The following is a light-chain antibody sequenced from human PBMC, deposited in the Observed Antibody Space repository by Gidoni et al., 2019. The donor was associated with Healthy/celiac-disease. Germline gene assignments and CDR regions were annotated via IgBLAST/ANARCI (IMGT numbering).Light chain of an antibody. J-gene: IGKJ2*01. V-gene: IGKV1-5*03. CDR1: QSISSW. Sequence: DIQMTQSPSTLSASVGDRVTITCRASQSISSWLAWYQQKPGKAPKLLIYKASSLESGVPSRVSGSGSGTEFTLTISSLQPDDFATYYCQQYNSYLYTCGQGTKLEIK. CDR2: KAS. CDR3: QQYNSYLYT.